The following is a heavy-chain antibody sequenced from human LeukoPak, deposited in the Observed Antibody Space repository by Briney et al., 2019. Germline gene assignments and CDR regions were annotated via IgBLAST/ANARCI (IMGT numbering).Heavy chain of an antibody. D-gene: IGHD2-2*01. CDR1: GFTFSNYA. Sequence: GGSLRLSCAASGFTFSNYAMSWARQAPGKGLEWVSAISGSGGSTYYADSVKGRFTISRDNSKNTLYLQVNSLRAEDTAVYYCAKNVATSCYSCFDYWGQGTLVTVSS. V-gene: IGHV3-23*01. CDR3: AKNVATSCYSCFDY. J-gene: IGHJ4*02. CDR2: ISGSGGST.